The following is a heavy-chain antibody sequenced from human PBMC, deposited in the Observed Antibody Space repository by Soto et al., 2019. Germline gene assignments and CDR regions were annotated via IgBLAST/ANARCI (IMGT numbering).Heavy chain of an antibody. CDR2: IRDRVHSYST. CDR3: VSLWSVAGRRDY. Sequence: EVQLVESGGGLVQPGGSLRLSCAVSGLTFSDHYMGWVRQAPGKGLDWVGRIRDRVHSYSTEYAASLKGRFTNSRDDSRDALYLKMNRLKMEEAAVIYRVSLWSVAGRRDYWGRRNRVTVSS. D-gene: IGHD2-15*01. J-gene: IGHJ4*02. V-gene: IGHV3-72*01. CDR1: GLTFSDHY.